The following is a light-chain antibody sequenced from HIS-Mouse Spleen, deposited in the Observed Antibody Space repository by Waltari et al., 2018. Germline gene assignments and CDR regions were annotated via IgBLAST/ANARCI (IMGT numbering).Light chain of an antibody. J-gene: IGLJ2*01. CDR2: EGS. CDR1: SSDVGSYNL. Sequence: LTQPASVSGSPGQSITISCTGTSSDVGSYNLFSWYQQHPGKAPKLMIYEGSKRPSGVPNRFSGSKSGNTASLTISGLQAEDEADYYCCSYAGSSTLVFGGGTKLTVL. V-gene: IGLV2-23*01. CDR3: CSYAGSSTLV.